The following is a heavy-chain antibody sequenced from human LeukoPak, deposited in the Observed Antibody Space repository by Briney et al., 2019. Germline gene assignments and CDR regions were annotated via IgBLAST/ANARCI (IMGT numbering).Heavy chain of an antibody. D-gene: IGHD2-2*01. V-gene: IGHV3-48*01. CDR1: GFTFSSYS. CDR3: ARSTSCVDY. Sequence: PGGSLRLSCAASGFTFSSYSMNWVRQAPGKGLEWVSYISSSSITIYYAASVKGRFTISRDSAKNLLYLQMNSLRAEDTAVYYCARSTSCVDYWGQGTLVTVSS. CDR2: ISSSSITI. J-gene: IGHJ4*02.